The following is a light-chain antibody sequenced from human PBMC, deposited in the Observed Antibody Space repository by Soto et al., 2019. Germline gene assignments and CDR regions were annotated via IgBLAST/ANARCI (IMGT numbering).Light chain of an antibody. CDR1: QSISSW. CDR3: QQYNSYSPGNT. CDR2: DAS. J-gene: IGKJ2*01. V-gene: IGKV1-5*01. Sequence: DIQMTQSPSTLSASVGDRVTITCRASQSISSWLAGYQQKPGKAPKLLIYDASSLESGVPPKFSGSGSGTEVTLTISSLQPDDFATYYCQQYNSYSPGNTFGQGTKLEIK.